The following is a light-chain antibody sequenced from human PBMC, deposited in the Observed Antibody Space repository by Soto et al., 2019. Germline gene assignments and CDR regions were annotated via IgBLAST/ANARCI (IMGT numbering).Light chain of an antibody. CDR3: QQHLSYWGS. V-gene: IGKV1-5*03. CDR2: KAS. Sequence: DIQMTQSPSTLSASVGDRVTITCRASQSISNMLAWYQQKPGKAPKLLIYKASTLKSGVPSRFSGSGSGTEFNLTISSRQPDDFAAYCCQQHLSYWGSFGQGTKVDIK. J-gene: IGKJ1*01. CDR1: QSISNM.